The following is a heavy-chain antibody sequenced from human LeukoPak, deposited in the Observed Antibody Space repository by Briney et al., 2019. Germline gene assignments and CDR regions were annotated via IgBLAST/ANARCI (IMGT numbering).Heavy chain of an antibody. CDR3: AKGRIAVAHYYGMDI. CDR2: IGGSGRT. CDR1: GFTFRSYG. V-gene: IGHV3-23*01. J-gene: IGHJ6*02. Sequence: GGSLRLSCAASGFTFRSYGLNWVRQAPGKGLEWVSGIGGSGRTYYADSVQGRFTISRDNSKNTVDLQMNSLRAEDTAIYYCAKGRIAVAHYYGMDIWGQGTTVTVSS. D-gene: IGHD6-19*01.